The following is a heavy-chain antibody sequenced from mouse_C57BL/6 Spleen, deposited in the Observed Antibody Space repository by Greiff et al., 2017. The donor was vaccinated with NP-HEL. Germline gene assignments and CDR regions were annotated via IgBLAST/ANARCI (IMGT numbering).Heavy chain of an antibody. J-gene: IGHJ2*01. CDR2: ISDGGSYT. CDR3: AREDETGTFFDY. D-gene: IGHD4-1*01. V-gene: IGHV5-4*01. Sequence: EVKLQESGGGLVKPGGSLKLSCAASGFTFSSYAMSWVRQTPEKRLEWVATISDGGSYTYYPDNVKGRFTISRDNAKNNLYLQMSHLKSEDTAMYYCAREDETGTFFDYWGQGTTLTVSS. CDR1: GFTFSSYA.